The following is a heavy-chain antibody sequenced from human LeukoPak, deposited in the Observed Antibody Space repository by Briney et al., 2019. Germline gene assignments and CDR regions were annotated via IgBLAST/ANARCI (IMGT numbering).Heavy chain of an antibody. J-gene: IGHJ4*02. V-gene: IGHV4-31*03. Sequence: PSQTLSLTCTVSGGSISSGGYYWSWIRQHPGKGLEWIGYIYYSGSTYYNPSLKSRVTISVNTSKNQFSLKLTSVTAADTAVYYCVRPNRCTDTSCYSFDYWGQGVLVTVSS. D-gene: IGHD2-2*01. CDR2: IYYSGST. CDR1: GGSISSGGYY. CDR3: VRPNRCTDTSCYSFDY.